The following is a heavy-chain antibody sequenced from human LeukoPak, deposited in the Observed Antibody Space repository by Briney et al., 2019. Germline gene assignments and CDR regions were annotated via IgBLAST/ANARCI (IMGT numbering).Heavy chain of an antibody. D-gene: IGHD4-17*01. CDR1: GFTFSSYW. J-gene: IGHJ4*02. V-gene: IGHV3-74*01. CDR3: ARGGAPMTTVTYFDS. Sequence: GGSLRLSCAASGFTFSSYWMHWVRQAPGKGLVWVSRINSDGSSTNYADSVKGRFTISRDNAKNTLYLQMSSLRAEDTAVYYCARGGAPMTTVTYFDSWGQGTLVTVSS. CDR2: INSDGSST.